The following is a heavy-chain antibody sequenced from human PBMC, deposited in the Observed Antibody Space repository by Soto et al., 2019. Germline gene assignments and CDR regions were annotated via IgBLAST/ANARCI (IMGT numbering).Heavy chain of an antibody. CDR3: ARGKTAEYCSGGSCYLLEGDYFDY. D-gene: IGHD2-15*01. V-gene: IGHV1-18*01. CDR1: GYTFTSYG. J-gene: IGHJ4*02. CDR2: ISAYNGNT. Sequence: GASVKVSCKASGYTFTSYGISWVRQAPGQGLEWMGWISAYNGNTNYAQKLQGRVTMTTDTSTSTAYMELRCLRSDDTAVYYCARGKTAEYCSGGSCYLLEGDYFDYWGQGTLVTVSS.